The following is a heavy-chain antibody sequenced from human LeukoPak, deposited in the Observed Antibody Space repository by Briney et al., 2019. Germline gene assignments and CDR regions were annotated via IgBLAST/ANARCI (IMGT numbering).Heavy chain of an antibody. CDR2: ISYDGSNK. J-gene: IGHJ4*02. CDR1: GFTFSSYG. D-gene: IGHD3-22*01. CDR3: AKDMYYYDSSGYGDFDY. Sequence: PGGSLRLSCAASGFTFSSYGMHWVRQAPGKGPEWVAVISYDGSNKYYADSVKGRFTISRDNSKNTLYLQMNSLRAEDTAVYYCAKDMYYYDSSGYGDFDYWGQGTLVTVSS. V-gene: IGHV3-30*18.